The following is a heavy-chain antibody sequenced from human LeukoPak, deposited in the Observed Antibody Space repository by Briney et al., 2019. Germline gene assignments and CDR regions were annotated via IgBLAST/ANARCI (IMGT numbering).Heavy chain of an antibody. D-gene: IGHD1-26*01. V-gene: IGHV3-9*01. CDR3: LTIVESVASDI. CDR2: ISWNSGSI. CDR1: GFTFDDYA. J-gene: IGHJ3*02. Sequence: GGSLRLSCAASGFTFDDYAMHWVPHAPGKGLEWVSGISWNSGSIVYADSVKGRFTISRDDAKKTLYLQMNRLRAEDTAVYCCLTIVESVASDIWGQGTMVTVS.